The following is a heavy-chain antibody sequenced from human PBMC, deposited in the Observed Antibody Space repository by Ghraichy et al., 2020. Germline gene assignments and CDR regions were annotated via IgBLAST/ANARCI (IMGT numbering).Heavy chain of an antibody. D-gene: IGHD3-22*01. J-gene: IGHJ4*02. V-gene: IGHV3-23*01. Sequence: GVLNISCAASGFTFSSYAMSWVRQAPGKGLEWVSAISGSGGSTYYADSVKGRFTISRDNSKNTLYLQMNSLRAEDTAVYYCANPPTYYYDSSGYYLSDHWGQGTLVTVSS. CDR2: ISGSGGST. CDR3: ANPPTYYYDSSGYYLSDH. CDR1: GFTFSSYA.